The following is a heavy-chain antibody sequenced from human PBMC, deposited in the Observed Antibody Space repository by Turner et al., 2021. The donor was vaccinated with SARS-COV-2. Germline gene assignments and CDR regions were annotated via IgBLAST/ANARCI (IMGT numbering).Heavy chain of an antibody. Sequence: EVQLVESGGGFIQPGGSLRLSCSASGVTVSSNYMSWVRQAPGKGLEWVSVIYSGGSTYYADSVKGRFTISRDNSKNTLYLQMNSLRAEDTAVYYCTRDLMEVGGMDVWGQGTKVTVSS. CDR1: GVTVSSNY. J-gene: IGHJ6*02. D-gene: IGHD3-3*01. CDR2: IYSGGST. CDR3: TRDLMEVGGMDV. V-gene: IGHV3-53*01.